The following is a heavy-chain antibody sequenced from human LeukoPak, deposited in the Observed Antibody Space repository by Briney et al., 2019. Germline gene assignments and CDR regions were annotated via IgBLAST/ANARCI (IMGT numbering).Heavy chain of an antibody. Sequence: GGSLRLSRAASGFTFSNYDMGWVRQAPGEGLEWVSSISGSGSSTHYADSVKGRFTISRDNPKNAQYLQMSSLRAEDTAVYYCAKAIAATGRWWIFDYWGQGALVTVSS. CDR2: ISGSGSST. V-gene: IGHV3-23*01. CDR1: GFTFSNYD. D-gene: IGHD6-13*01. CDR3: AKAIAATGRWWIFDY. J-gene: IGHJ4*02.